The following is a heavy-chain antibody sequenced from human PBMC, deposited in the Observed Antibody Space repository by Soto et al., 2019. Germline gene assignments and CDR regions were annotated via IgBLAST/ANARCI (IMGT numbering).Heavy chain of an antibody. V-gene: IGHV4-31*03. CDR2: IYYSGST. D-gene: IGHD3-22*01. CDR3: ARAPSISADYYDSSGYFDL. CDR1: GGSISSGGYY. J-gene: IGHJ2*01. Sequence: SETLSLTCTVSGGSISSGGYYWSWIRQHPGKGLEWIGYIYYSGSTYYNPSLKSRVTISVDTSKNQFSLKLSSVTAADTAVYYCARAPSISADYYDSSGYFDLWGRGTLVTVSS.